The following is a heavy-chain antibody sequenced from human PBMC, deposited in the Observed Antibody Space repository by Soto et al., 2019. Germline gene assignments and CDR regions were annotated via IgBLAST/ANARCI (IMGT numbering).Heavy chain of an antibody. CDR1: GYAFTNYG. CDR2: ITVNSGNT. Sequence: QGQLEQSGAEVKRPGASVKVSCKASGYAFTNYGISWVRQAPGQGLEWMGWITVNSGNTKYAQKIQGRVTMSTDTSTRTAYMELRSLRYDNTAVYFCARGLGGGYYYLDYWGQGTLVTVSS. CDR3: ARGLGGGYYYLDY. D-gene: IGHD1-26*01. J-gene: IGHJ4*02. V-gene: IGHV1-18*01.